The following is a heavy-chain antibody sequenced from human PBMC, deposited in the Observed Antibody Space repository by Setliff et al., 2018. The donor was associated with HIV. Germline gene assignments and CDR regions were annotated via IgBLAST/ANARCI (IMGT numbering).Heavy chain of an antibody. V-gene: IGHV1-18*01. Sequence: VKVSCKASGYTFPNFGVGWVRQAPGQGLEWMGWVSPYNGHTKYAQRFQGRVTMSTDTSTSTIYMELTSLRSDDTAVYYCARWSCGRATCYDSPYNWFEPWGQGTLVTVSS. CDR2: VSPYNGHT. J-gene: IGHJ5*02. CDR1: GYTFPNFG. CDR3: ARWSCGRATCYDSPYNWFEP. D-gene: IGHD2-2*01.